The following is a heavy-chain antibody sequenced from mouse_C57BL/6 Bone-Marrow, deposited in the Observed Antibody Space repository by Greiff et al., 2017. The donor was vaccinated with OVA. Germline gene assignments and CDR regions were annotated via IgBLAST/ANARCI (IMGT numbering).Heavy chain of an antibody. CDR1: GYTFTSYG. J-gene: IGHJ4*01. V-gene: IGHV1-81*01. CDR2: IYPRSGNT. Sequence: QVQLQQSGAELARPGASVKLSCKASGYTFTSYGISWVKQRTGQGLEWIGEIYPRSGNTYSNEKFKGKATLTADKSSSTAYMELRSLTSEDSAVYFCARDGYYSGYAMDYWGQGTSVTVSS. D-gene: IGHD2-3*01. CDR3: ARDGYYSGYAMDY.